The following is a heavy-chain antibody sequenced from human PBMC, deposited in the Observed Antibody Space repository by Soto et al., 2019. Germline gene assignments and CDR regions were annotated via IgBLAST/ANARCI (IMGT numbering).Heavy chain of an antibody. V-gene: IGHV1-18*01. D-gene: IGHD3-16*01. CDR1: GYTFTNYG. CDR2: ISAYNGNT. Sequence: QVQLLQSGAEVKKPGASVKVSCKASGYTFTNYGITWVRQAPGQGLEWMGWISAYNGNTHYTQRLQGRVTMTTDTSTSTGYMGVGGLGSDGTAVYFCGRVGELVGYFYYYLGVWGKGATVNVSS. CDR3: GRVGELVGYFYYYLGV. J-gene: IGHJ6*03.